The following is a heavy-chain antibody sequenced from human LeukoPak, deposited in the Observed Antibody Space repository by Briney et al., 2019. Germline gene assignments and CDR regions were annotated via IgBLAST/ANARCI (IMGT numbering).Heavy chain of an antibody. Sequence: GGSLRLSCAASGFTFRTYAMNWVRQAPGKGLEWVSGVSGSADTTYYADSVKGRFIIFRDNSKNTLSLQMNSLRAEDTAVYFCAKDRGITLTGTFDFWGQGTLVTVSS. CDR3: AKDRGITLTGTFDF. CDR2: VSGSADTT. J-gene: IGHJ4*02. V-gene: IGHV3-23*01. CDR1: GFTFRTYA. D-gene: IGHD6-19*01.